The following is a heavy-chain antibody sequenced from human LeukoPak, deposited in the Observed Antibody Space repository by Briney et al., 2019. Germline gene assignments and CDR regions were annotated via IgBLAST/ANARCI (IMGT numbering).Heavy chain of an antibody. CDR3: ATPGPTFYDSSGYTYAFDI. CDR2: IDHSGST. CDR1: GGSFSGYY. D-gene: IGHD3-22*01. V-gene: IGHV4-34*01. J-gene: IGHJ3*02. Sequence: SETLSLTCAVYGGSFSGYYWSWIRQPPGKGLERIGEIDHSGSTNYNPSLKSRVTISVDTSKNQFSLKLSSVTAADTAVYYCATPGPTFYDSSGYTYAFDIWGQGTMVSVSS.